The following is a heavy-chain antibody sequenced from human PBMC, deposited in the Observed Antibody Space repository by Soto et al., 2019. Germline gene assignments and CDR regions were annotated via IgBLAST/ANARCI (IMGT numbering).Heavy chain of an antibody. V-gene: IGHV3-33*01. CDR2: ILNDGRDK. CDR1: EFTFSNYG. D-gene: IGHD3-10*01. Sequence: QVQLVESGGGVVQPGMSLRLSCAASEFTFSNYGMHWVRLAAGKGLEWVAVILNDGRDKYHADSVKERFTISRDNSKHTLYLQMNSLRDEATAVYYCARDDEYSGNGMDVWGQGTTVTVS. CDR3: ARDDEYSGNGMDV. J-gene: IGHJ6*02.